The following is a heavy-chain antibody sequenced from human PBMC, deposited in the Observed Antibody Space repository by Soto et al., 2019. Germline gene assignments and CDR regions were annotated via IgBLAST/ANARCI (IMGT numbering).Heavy chain of an antibody. V-gene: IGHV1-46*01. CDR3: VRGDGDYHDGNGYLGRH. CDR2: INPSGGST. Sequence: ASVKVSCKASGYTFTSYYMHWVRQAPGQGLEWMGIINPSGGSTTYAQKFQGRVTMARDTSTSTVYMELSSLRVEDTAVYYCVRGDGDYHDGNGYLGRHWGQGTLVTVSS. J-gene: IGHJ4*02. D-gene: IGHD5-18*01. CDR1: GYTFTSYY.